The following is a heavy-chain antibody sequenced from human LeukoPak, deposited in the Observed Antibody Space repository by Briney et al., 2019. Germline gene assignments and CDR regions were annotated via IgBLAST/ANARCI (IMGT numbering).Heavy chain of an antibody. J-gene: IGHJ4*02. CDR3: ARIDYLYGGNSGY. Sequence: GASVKVSCKASGYTFTGYYMHWVRQAPGQGLEWMGWINPNSGGTNYAQKFQGRVTMTRDTSISTAYMELSRLRSDDTAVYYCARIDYLYGGNSGYWGQGTLVTVSS. CDR2: INPNSGGT. CDR1: GYTFTGYY. V-gene: IGHV1-2*02. D-gene: IGHD4-23*01.